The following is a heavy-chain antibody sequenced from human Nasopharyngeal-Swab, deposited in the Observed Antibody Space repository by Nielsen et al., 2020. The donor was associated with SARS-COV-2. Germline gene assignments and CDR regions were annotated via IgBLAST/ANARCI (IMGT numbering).Heavy chain of an antibody. CDR1: GFTFSSYS. Sequence: ETLSLTCAASGFTFSSYSMNWVRQAPGKGLEWVSSISSSSSYIYYADSVKGRFTISRDNAKNSLYLQMNSLRAEDTAVYYCAREGAYYYDSSGYLPLDYWGQGTLVTVSS. CDR2: ISSSSSYI. CDR3: AREGAYYYDSSGYLPLDY. V-gene: IGHV3-21*01. D-gene: IGHD3-22*01. J-gene: IGHJ4*02.